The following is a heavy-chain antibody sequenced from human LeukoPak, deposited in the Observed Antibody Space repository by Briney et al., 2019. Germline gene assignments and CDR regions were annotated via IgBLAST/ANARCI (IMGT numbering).Heavy chain of an antibody. V-gene: IGHV5-10-1*01. CDR3: ARGGYDGDYFDY. CDR2: IDPSDSYT. Sequence: GESLRISRQGSGYSFTSYWISWVRQMPGKGLEWMGRIDPSDSYTNYSPSFQGHVTISADKSISTAYLQWSSLKASDTAMYYCARGGYDGDYFDYWGQGTLVTVSS. D-gene: IGHD5-12*01. CDR1: GYSFTSYW. J-gene: IGHJ4*02.